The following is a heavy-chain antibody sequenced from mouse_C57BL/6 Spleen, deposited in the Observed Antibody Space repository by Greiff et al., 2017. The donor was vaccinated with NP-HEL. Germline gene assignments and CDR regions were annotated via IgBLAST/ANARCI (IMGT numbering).Heavy chain of an antibody. CDR1: GYTFTSYT. V-gene: IGHV1-4*01. Sequence: VKLLESGAELARPGASVKMSCKASGYTFTSYTMHWVKQRPGQGLEWIGYINPSSGYTKYNQKFKDKATLTADKSSSTAYMQLSSLTSEDSAVYYCARFDGYYAMDYWGQGTSVTVSS. J-gene: IGHJ4*01. CDR3: ARFDGYYAMDY. CDR2: INPSSGYT. D-gene: IGHD2-3*01.